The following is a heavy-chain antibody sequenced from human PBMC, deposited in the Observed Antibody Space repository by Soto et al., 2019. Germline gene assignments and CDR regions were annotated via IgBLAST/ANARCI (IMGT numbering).Heavy chain of an antibody. Sequence: SGPTLVNPTQTLTLTCTFSGFSLSTSGVGVGWIRQPPGKALEWLALIYWDDDKRYSPSLKSRLTITKDTSKNQVVLTMTNMELGDTATYYFAHPFPFYYDGRVYNYFCPPAVLDIWGKGTRAPASS. CDR1: GFSLSTSGVG. D-gene: IGHD3-22*01. J-gene: IGHJ3*02. CDR3: AHPFPFYYDGRVYNYFCPPAVLDI. V-gene: IGHV2-5*02. CDR2: IYWDDDK.